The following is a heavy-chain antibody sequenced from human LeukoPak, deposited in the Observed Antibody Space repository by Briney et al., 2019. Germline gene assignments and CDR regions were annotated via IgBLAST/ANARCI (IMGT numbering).Heavy chain of an antibody. CDR3: ATLIHSSGYYYYDY. CDR2: IKQDGSEK. V-gene: IGHV3-7*01. D-gene: IGHD3-22*01. J-gene: IGHJ4*02. Sequence: GGFLRLSCAASGFTFSSYWMSWVRQAPGKGLEWVANIKQDGSEKYYVDSVKGRFTISRDNAKNSLYLQMNSLRAEDTAVYYCATLIHSSGYYYYDYWGQGTLVTVS. CDR1: GFTFSSYW.